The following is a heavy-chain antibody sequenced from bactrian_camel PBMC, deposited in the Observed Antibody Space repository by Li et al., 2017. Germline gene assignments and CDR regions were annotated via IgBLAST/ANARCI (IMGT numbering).Heavy chain of an antibody. CDR2: IYFGGGSS. D-gene: IGHD1*01. CDR3: AANCRNIGIGNY. V-gene: IGHV3S45*01. CDR1: TFVGYC. J-gene: IGHJ4*01. Sequence: HVQLVESGGGSVEAGGSLRLSCVTTTFVGYCMAWFRQSPGKERREVGHIYFGGGSSWYADSVKGRFTISRDNAKNTLYLQMNSLKTEDTAVYYCAANCRNIGIGNYWGQGTQVTVS.